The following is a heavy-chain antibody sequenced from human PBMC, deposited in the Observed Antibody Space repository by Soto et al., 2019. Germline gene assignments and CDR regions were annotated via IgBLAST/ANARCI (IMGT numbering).Heavy chain of an antibody. CDR1: GYTFSGYY. Sequence: ASVKVSCKASGYTFSGYYMHWVRQAPGQGLEWMGWINPNSGGTKYAQKLQGRVTMTTDTSTSTAYMELRSLRSDDTAVYYCARDSIRVAGTNYYYGMDVWGQGTTVTVSS. CDR3: ARDSIRVAGTNYYYGMDV. D-gene: IGHD6-19*01. CDR2: INPNSGGT. J-gene: IGHJ6*02. V-gene: IGHV1-2*02.